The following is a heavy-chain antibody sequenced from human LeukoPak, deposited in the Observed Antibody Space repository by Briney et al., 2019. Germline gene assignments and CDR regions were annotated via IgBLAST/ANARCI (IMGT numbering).Heavy chain of an antibody. V-gene: IGHV4-4*07. D-gene: IGHD3-3*01. CDR2: IYTSGST. Sequence: SETLSLTCTVSGGSISSYYWSWIRQPAGKGLEWIGRIYTSGSTNYNPSLKSRVTMSVDTSKNQFSLKLSSVTAADTAVYYCARDSIFFWSGYYSPFDYCGQGTLVTVSS. CDR3: ARDSIFFWSGYYSPFDY. J-gene: IGHJ4*02. CDR1: GGSISSYY.